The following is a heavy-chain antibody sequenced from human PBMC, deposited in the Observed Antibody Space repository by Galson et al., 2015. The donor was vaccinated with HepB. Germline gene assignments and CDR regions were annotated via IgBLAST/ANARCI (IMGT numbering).Heavy chain of an antibody. V-gene: IGHV4-59*01. Sequence: ETLYLTCTVSGGSISRYYWSWIRQPPGKGLQGIGCIYYSGGANYNPSLQSRVTISIDTSKNQFSLNLSSVVAADTALYYCARSPSIASTLWTFDSWGQGTMVAVAS. CDR1: GGSISRYY. CDR2: IYYSGGA. CDR3: ARSPSIASTLWTFDS. J-gene: IGHJ3*02. D-gene: IGHD2-15*01.